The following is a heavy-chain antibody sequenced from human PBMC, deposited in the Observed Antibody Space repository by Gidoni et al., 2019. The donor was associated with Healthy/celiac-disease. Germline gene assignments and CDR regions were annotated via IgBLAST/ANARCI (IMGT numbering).Heavy chain of an antibody. J-gene: IGHJ4*02. CDR1: GFTVSSNY. CDR2: IYSGGSA. Sequence: EVQLVESGGGLVQPGGSLRLSCAASGFTVSSNYMSWVRQAPGKGLEWVSVIYSGGSAYYADSVKGRFTISRDNSKNTLYLQMNSLRAEDTAVYYCARDPGDGAFDYWAREPWSPSPQ. D-gene: IGHD3-10*01. CDR3: ARDPGDGAFDY. V-gene: IGHV3-66*02.